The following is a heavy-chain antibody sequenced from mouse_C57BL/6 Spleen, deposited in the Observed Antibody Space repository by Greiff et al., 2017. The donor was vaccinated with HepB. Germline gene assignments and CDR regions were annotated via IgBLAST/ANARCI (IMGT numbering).Heavy chain of an antibody. V-gene: IGHV1-26*01. CDR1: GYTFTDYY. Sequence: EVQLQQSGPELVKPGASVKISCKASGYTFTDYYMNWVKQSHGKSLEWIGDINPNNGGTSYNQKFKGKATLTVDKSSSTAYMELRSLTSEDSAVYYCARQLPPYYYAMDFWGQGTSVTVSS. CDR3: ARQLPPYYYAMDF. CDR2: INPNNGGT. J-gene: IGHJ4*01. D-gene: IGHD2-1*01.